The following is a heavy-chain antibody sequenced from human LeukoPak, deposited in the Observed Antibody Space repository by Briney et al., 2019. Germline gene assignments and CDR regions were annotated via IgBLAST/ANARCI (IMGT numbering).Heavy chain of an antibody. V-gene: IGHV4-34*01. CDR1: GGSFSGYY. D-gene: IGHD3-16*01. CDR3: ARGGFGGTHYFDY. J-gene: IGHJ4*02. Sequence: SETLSLTCAVYGGSFSGYYWSWIRQPPGKGLEWIGEINHSGSTNYNPSLKSRVTISVDTSKNQFSLKLSSVTAADTAVYYCARGGFGGTHYFDYWGQGTLVTVSS. CDR2: INHSGST.